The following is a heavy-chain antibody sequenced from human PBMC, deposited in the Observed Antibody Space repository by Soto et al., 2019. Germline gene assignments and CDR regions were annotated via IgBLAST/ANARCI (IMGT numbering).Heavy chain of an antibody. V-gene: IGHV2-5*02. CDR1: GLSLTTSGVG. CDR2: IYWDDDK. CDR3: AHSIGGYYFNWFDP. D-gene: IGHD3-22*01. Sequence: SGPTLVNPTQTLTLTCTFSGLSLTTSGVGVAWIRQPPGKALEWLAIIYWDDDKRYSPSLKSRLTITKDTSKNQVVLTMTNMDPVDTGTYYCAHSIGGYYFNWFDPWGQGTLVTV. J-gene: IGHJ5*02.